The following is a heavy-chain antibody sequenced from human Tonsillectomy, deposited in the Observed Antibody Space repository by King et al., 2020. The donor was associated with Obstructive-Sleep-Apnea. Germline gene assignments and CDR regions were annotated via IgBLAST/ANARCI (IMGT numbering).Heavy chain of an antibody. D-gene: IGHD3-3*01. Sequence: VQLVESGGGLVQPGGSLRLSCAASGFTFSSYWMHWVRQAPGKGLVWVSRINSDGSSTSYADSVKGRFTISRDNAKNTLYLQMNSLRAEDTAVYYCARAPYYDFWSGYYSYFDYWGQGTLVTVSS. CDR2: INSDGSST. CDR1: GFTFSSYW. CDR3: ARAPYYDFWSGYYSYFDY. V-gene: IGHV3-74*01. J-gene: IGHJ4*02.